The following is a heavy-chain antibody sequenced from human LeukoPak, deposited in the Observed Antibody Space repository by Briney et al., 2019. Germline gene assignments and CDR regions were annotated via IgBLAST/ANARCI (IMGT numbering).Heavy chain of an antibody. D-gene: IGHD7-27*01. Sequence: PGGTLRLSCAASGFTFSTYGMTWVRQAPGKGLEWVSAIGDSGVSTYYADSVKGRFTISRDNSKNTLYLQMNSPRAEDTAAYYCAKDGNWARFENWGQGTLVTVSS. V-gene: IGHV3-23*01. CDR2: IGDSGVST. CDR3: AKDGNWARFEN. CDR1: GFTFSTYG. J-gene: IGHJ4*02.